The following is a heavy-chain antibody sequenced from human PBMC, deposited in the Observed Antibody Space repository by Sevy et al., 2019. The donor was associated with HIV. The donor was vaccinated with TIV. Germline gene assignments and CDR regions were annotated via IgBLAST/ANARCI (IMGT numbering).Heavy chain of an antibody. CDR3: AREIVGATGDAFDI. CDR1: GYTFTGYY. V-gene: IGHV1-2*02. J-gene: IGHJ3*02. Sequence: ASVKVSRKASGYTFTGYYMHWVRQAPGQGLEWVGWINPNSGGTNYARKFQGRVTMTRDTSISTAYMELSRLRSDDTAMYYCAREIVGATGDAFDIWGQGTMVTVSS. D-gene: IGHD1-26*01. CDR2: INPNSGGT.